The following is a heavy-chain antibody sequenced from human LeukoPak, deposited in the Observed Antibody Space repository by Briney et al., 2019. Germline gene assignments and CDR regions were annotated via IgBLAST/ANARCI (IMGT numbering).Heavy chain of an antibody. J-gene: IGHJ4*02. V-gene: IGHV3-30-3*01. Sequence: PGGSLRLSCAASGFTFSSYAMHWVRQAPGKGLEWVAVISYDGSNKYYADSVKGRFTISRDNSKNTLYLQMNSLRAEDTAVYYCARDSLLAGEIDYWGQGTLVTVSS. CDR1: GFTFSSYA. CDR3: ARDSLLAGEIDY. CDR2: ISYDGSNK. D-gene: IGHD6-19*01.